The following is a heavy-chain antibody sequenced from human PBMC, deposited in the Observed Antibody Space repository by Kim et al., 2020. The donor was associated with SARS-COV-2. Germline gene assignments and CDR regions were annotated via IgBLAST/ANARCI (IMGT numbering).Heavy chain of an antibody. CDR3: ARETPTRIAAAGIDY. Sequence: GGSLRLSCAASGFIVSSNYMSWVRQAPGKGLEWVSVIYTSGSTYYADSVKGRFTISRDNSKNTLYFQMNSLSAEDTAVYYCARETPTRIAAAGIDYWGQG. D-gene: IGHD6-13*01. CDR2: IYTSGST. V-gene: IGHV3-66*01. J-gene: IGHJ4*02. CDR1: GFIVSSNY.